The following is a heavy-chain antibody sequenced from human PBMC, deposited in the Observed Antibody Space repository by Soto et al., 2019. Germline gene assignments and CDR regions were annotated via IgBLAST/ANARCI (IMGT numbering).Heavy chain of an antibody. CDR1: GSAFSSYG. CDR3: VKKRIVAPGNWYVDL. Sequence: EVQLVESGGALVQPGGSLRLSCSASGSAFSSYGMHWVRHAPGKRLEYVSAISPNGRETYYADSVKGRFTISRDNSKNTLYLQMDSLRAEDTAVYYCVKKRIVAPGNWYVDLWGRGTLVIVSS. CDR2: ISPNGRET. J-gene: IGHJ2*01. V-gene: IGHV3-64D*06. D-gene: IGHD2-15*01.